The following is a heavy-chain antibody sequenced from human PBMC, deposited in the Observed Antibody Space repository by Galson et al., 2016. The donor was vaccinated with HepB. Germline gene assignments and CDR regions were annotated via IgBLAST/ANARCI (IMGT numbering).Heavy chain of an antibody. J-gene: IGHJ3*02. CDR2: TNKDGSEK. CDR3: ARTRRELGGGAFAN. Sequence: SLRLSCAASGFTFSTYGMNWVRLAPGKGLQWVATTNKDGSEKYYVDSVKGRFTISRADANNSVYLEMSSLRAEDTAVYFCARTRRELGGGAFANWGQGTKVAVSS. CDR1: GFTFSTYG. D-gene: IGHD4-23*01. V-gene: IGHV3-7*03.